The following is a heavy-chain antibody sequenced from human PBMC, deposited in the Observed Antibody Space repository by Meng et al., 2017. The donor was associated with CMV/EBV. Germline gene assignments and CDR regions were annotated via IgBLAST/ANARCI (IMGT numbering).Heavy chain of an antibody. Sequence: ASVKVSCKASGYTFTSYYVHWVRQAPGQGLEWMGIINPDGGKTTYAQKIQGRVAMTRDTSTSTVYMDLSSLRPENTAVYYCAKDPYGAGSSGLDHWGQGTLVTVSS. J-gene: IGHJ4*02. D-gene: IGHD3-10*01. V-gene: IGHV1-46*01. CDR1: GYTFTSYY. CDR2: INPDGGKT. CDR3: AKDPYGAGSSGLDH.